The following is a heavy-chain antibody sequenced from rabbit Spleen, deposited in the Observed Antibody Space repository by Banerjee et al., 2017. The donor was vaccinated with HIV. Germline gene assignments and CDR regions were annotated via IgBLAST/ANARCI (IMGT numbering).Heavy chain of an antibody. J-gene: IGHJ4*01. CDR2: IDAGGSGIT. CDR1: GFSFSSRYY. Sequence: QEQMEESGGDLVKPEGSLTLTCTASGFSFSSRYYMSWVRQAPGKGLEWIACIDAGGSGITGYACWATGRFTISKTSSSTVTLQMTRLTASDTATYFCARDVAGYDAYGDDNLWGPGTLVTVS. V-gene: IGHV1S45*01. D-gene: IGHD2-1*01. CDR3: ARDVAGYDAYGDDNL.